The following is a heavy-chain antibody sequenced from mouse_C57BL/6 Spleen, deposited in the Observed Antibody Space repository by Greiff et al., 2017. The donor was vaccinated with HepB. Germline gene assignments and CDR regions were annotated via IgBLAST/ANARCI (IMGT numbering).Heavy chain of an antibody. V-gene: IGHV1-52*01. Sequence: VQLQQPGAELVRPGSSVKLSCKASGYTFTSYWMHWVKQRPIQGLEWIGNIDPSDSETHYNQKFKDKATLTVDKSSSTAYMQLSSLTSEDSAVYYCARCLYSNYGVCFDYWGQGTTLTVSS. CDR2: IDPSDSET. CDR3: ARCLYSNYGVCFDY. CDR1: GYTFTSYW. D-gene: IGHD2-5*01. J-gene: IGHJ2*01.